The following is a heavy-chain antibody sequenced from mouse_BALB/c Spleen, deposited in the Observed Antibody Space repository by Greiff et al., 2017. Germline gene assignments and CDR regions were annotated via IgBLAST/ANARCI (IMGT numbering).Heavy chain of an antibody. CDR2: IYPGNSDT. D-gene: IGHD2-4*01. V-gene: IGHV1-5*01. Sequence: EVQLQQSGTVLARPGASVKMSCKASGYSFTSYWMHWVKQRPGQGLEWIGAIYPGNSDTSYNQKFKGKAKLTAVTSASTAYMELSSLTNEDSAVYYCSMITTKLDYAIDYWGQGTSVTVSS. CDR1: GYSFTSYW. J-gene: IGHJ4*01. CDR3: SMITTKLDYAIDY.